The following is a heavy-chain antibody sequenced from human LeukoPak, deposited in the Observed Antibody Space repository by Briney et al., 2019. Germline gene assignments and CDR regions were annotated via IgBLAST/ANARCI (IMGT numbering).Heavy chain of an antibody. Sequence: SGGSLRLSCAASGFTLSGYGTSWVRQAPGKGLEGVSSTSDSDGSTYYADSVKGRFTISRDISKNTLYLQMNSLRAEDTAVYYCAKDTTSGTFDYWGQGTLVTVSS. V-gene: IGHV3-23*01. CDR1: GFTLSGYG. CDR2: TSDSDGST. D-gene: IGHD1-1*01. CDR3: AKDTTSGTFDY. J-gene: IGHJ4*02.